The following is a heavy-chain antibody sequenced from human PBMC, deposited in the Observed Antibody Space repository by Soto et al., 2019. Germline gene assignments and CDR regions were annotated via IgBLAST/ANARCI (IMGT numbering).Heavy chain of an antibody. V-gene: IGHV2-5*02. CDR1: GFSLSTAGVG. CDR2: IYYDGDK. J-gene: IGHJ4*02. D-gene: IGHD1-26*01. Sequence: QITLKESGPPLVKPTQTLTLTCSFSGFSLSTAGVGVAWIRQPPGKALEWLTIIYYDGDKRYSPSVKNRLTITKDTSTDQVVLTMTNMDPVDTATYYCAHCKSGSHSFDYWGQGILVTVSS. CDR3: AHCKSGSHSFDY.